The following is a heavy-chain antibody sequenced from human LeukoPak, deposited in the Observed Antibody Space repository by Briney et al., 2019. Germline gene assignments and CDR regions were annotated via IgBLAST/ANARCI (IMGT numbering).Heavy chain of an antibody. CDR2: IIPIFGTA. V-gene: IGHV1-69*13. CDR1: GGTFSSYA. Sequence: ASAKVSCKASGGTFSSYAISWVRQAPGQGLEWIGGIIPIFGTANYAQKFQGRVTITADESTSTAYMELSSLRSEDTAVYYCARGGVVDIVATTGDYFDYWGQGTLVTVSS. D-gene: IGHD5-12*01. J-gene: IGHJ4*02. CDR3: ARGGVVDIVATTGDYFDY.